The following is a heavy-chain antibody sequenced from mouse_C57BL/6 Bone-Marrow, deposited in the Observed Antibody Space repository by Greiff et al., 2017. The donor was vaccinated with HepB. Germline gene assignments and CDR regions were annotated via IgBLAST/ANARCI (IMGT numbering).Heavy chain of an antibody. CDR2: IYPRSGNT. CDR1: GYTFTSYG. V-gene: IGHV1-81*01. J-gene: IGHJ2*01. CDR3: ARREITTVVASYYFDD. Sequence: QVQLQQSGAELARPGASVKLSCKASGYTFTSYGISWVKQRTGQGLEWIGEIYPRSGNTYYNEKFKGKATLTADKSSSTAYMELRSLTSEDSAVYFCARREITTVVASYYFDDWGQGTTLTVSS. D-gene: IGHD1-1*01.